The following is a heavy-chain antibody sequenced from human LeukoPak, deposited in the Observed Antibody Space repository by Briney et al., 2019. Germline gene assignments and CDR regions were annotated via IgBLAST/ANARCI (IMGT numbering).Heavy chain of an antibody. CDR3: ARDPTVVTAIPNYFDY. V-gene: IGHV3-30*04. Sequence: GGSLRLSCAASGFTFRNYAIHWVRQAPGKGLEWVAVLSYDGSNKYYADSVKGRFTISRDNSRSTLYLQMNSLRAEDTAVYYCARDPTVVTAIPNYFDYWGQGTLVTVSS. CDR1: GFTFRNYA. J-gene: IGHJ4*02. CDR2: LSYDGSNK. D-gene: IGHD2-21*02.